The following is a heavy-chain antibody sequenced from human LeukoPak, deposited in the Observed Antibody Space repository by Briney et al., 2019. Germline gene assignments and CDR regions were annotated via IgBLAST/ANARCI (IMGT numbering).Heavy chain of an antibody. CDR3: AKDLGAEVGVDY. J-gene: IGHJ4*02. Sequence: GGSLRLSCAASGFTLSSYGMHWVRQAPGKGLEWVAVISYDGSNKYYADSVKGRFTISRDNSKNTLYLQMNSLRAEDTAVYYCAKDLGAEVGVDYWGQGTLVTVSS. V-gene: IGHV3-30*18. D-gene: IGHD3-3*01. CDR2: ISYDGSNK. CDR1: GFTLSSYG.